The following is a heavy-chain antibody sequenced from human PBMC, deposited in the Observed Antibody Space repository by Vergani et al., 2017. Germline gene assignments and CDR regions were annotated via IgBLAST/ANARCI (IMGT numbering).Heavy chain of an antibody. V-gene: IGHV3-30*02. Sequence: QVQLVETGGGVVQPGGSLRLYCATSGFSFNTYGSHWFRQALGKGLEWVAFIGYDGKIKYNVDSVKGRFTISRDTSKKTLSLQMRRLREKDTAVYYCAKDGRENSDYGYFEYWGQGTLVTVSS. CDR1: GFSFNTYG. CDR3: AKDGRENSDYGYFEY. D-gene: IGHD4-17*01. CDR2: IGYDGKIK. J-gene: IGHJ4*02.